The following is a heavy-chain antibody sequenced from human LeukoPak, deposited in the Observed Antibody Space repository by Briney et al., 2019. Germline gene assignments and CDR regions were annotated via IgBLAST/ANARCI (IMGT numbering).Heavy chain of an antibody. D-gene: IGHD7-27*01. CDR2: INPNSGGT. Sequence: ASVKVSCQASGFTFTGYYIHWVRQAPGQGLEWMGWINPNSGGTNYAQKFQGRVTMTRDTSITTAYMELSRLSSDDTAVYYCARDWVTGAPSVYWGQGTLVTVYS. CDR1: GFTFTGYY. CDR3: ARDWVTGAPSVY. V-gene: IGHV1-2*02. J-gene: IGHJ4*02.